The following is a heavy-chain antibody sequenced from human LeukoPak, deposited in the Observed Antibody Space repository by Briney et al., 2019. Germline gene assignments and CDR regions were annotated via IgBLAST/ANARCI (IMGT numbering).Heavy chain of an antibody. V-gene: IGHV4-39*07. J-gene: IGHJ4*02. CDR3: ARVSVAPDY. CDR2: IYYSGST. D-gene: IGHD4-23*01. CDR1: GGSISSSYYY. Sequence: PSETLSLTCIVSGGSISSSYYYWGWIRQPPGKGLEWIGSIYYSGSTYYNPSLKSRVTISVDTSKNQFSLKLSSVTAADTAVYYCARVSVAPDYWGQGTLVTVSS.